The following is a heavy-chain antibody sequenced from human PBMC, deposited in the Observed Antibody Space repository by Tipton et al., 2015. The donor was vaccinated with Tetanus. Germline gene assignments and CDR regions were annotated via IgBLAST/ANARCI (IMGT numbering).Heavy chain of an antibody. CDR1: GHSSIGYY. CDR2: ITPHTGVT. V-gene: IGHV1-2*02. J-gene: IGHJ3*01. D-gene: IGHD3-16*01. Sequence: QSGPEVKKPGASLKVSCKASGHSSIGYYIHWVRQAPGQGLEWMGWITPHTGVTTYAQNFKGRLILTKDTSTSTVTMQLASLRSDDTAVYYCARERGNRANAFDVWGPGTKVTVSS. CDR3: ARERGNRANAFDV.